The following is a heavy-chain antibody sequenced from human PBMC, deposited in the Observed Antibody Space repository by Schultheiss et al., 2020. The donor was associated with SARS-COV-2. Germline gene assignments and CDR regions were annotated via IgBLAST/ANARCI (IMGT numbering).Heavy chain of an antibody. CDR2: INHSGST. CDR1: GGSISSYY. CDR3: ARQAGYSSGLGFDY. V-gene: IGHV4-34*01. J-gene: IGHJ4*02. D-gene: IGHD5-18*01. Sequence: SETLSLTCTVSGGSISSYYWSWIRQPPGKGLEWIGEINHSGSTNYNPSLKSRVTISVDTSKNQFSLMLSSVTATDTAKYYCARQAGYSSGLGFDYWGQGTLVTVSS.